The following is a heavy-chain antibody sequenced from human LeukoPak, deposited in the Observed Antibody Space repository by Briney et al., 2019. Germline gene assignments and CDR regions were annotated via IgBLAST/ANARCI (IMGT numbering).Heavy chain of an antibody. CDR2: INHSGST. J-gene: IGHJ4*02. CDR3: ARDVLARDSSGYYSFSVDY. Sequence: PSETLSLTCTVSGGSISSYYWSWIRQPPGKGLEWIGEINHSGSTNYNPSLKSRVTISVDTSKNQFSLKLSSVTAADTAVYYCARDVLARDSSGYYSFSVDYWGQGTLVTVSS. CDR1: GGSISSYY. V-gene: IGHV4-34*01. D-gene: IGHD3-22*01.